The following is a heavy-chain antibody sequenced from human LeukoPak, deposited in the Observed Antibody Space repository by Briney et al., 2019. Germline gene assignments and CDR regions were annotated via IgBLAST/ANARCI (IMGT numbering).Heavy chain of an antibody. Sequence: GSLRLSCAASGFTFSSYSMNWIRQPPGKGLEWLGSIYYSGSTYYNPSLKSRITISVDTSKNQFSLKLSSVTAADTAVYHCARQYYGSGSYIDYWGQGTLVTVSS. J-gene: IGHJ4*02. D-gene: IGHD3-10*01. V-gene: IGHV4-39*01. CDR1: GFTFSSYS. CDR2: IYYSGST. CDR3: ARQYYGSGSYIDY.